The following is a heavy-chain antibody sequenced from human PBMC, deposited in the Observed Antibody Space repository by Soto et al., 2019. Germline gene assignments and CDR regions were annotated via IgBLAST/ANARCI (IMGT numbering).Heavy chain of an antibody. D-gene: IGHD2-2*01. Sequence: QLQLQESGPGLVKPSETLSLTCTVSGGSISSSSYYWGWIRQPPGKGLEWIGSIYYSGSTYYNPSLKSRVTISVDTSKNQFSLKLSSVTAADTAVYYCASQDIVVVPAALLFQHWGQGTLVTVSS. CDR1: GGSISSSSYY. CDR2: IYYSGST. J-gene: IGHJ1*01. CDR3: ASQDIVVVPAALLFQH. V-gene: IGHV4-39*01.